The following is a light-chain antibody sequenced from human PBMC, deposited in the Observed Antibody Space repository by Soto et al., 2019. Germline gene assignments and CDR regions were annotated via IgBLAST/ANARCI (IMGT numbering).Light chain of an antibody. CDR1: QSVSSS. Sequence: EVVMTQSPDTLSVSPGERATLSCRASQSVSSSLAWYQQKPGQAPRLLIYGASTRSTGVPARFSGSGSGTEFNLTISSLQFEDVAVYYCQHFHNWPPWTFGQGTRVEIK. V-gene: IGKV3-15*01. CDR3: QHFHNWPPWT. CDR2: GAS. J-gene: IGKJ1*01.